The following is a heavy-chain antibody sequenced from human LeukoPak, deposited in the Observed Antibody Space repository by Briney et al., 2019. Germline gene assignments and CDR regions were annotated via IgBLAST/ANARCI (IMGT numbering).Heavy chain of an antibody. D-gene: IGHD1-26*01. Sequence: GGSLRLSCAASGFTFRSYSMNWVRQAPGKGLEWVSFISSSSGYIYYADSLKGRFTISRDNAKNSLYLQMNSLTAEDTAVYYCARDAGSGSFSTTIDCWGQGTLVTVSS. V-gene: IGHV3-21*01. CDR1: GFTFRSYS. J-gene: IGHJ4*02. CDR3: ARDAGSGSFSTTIDC. CDR2: ISSSSGYI.